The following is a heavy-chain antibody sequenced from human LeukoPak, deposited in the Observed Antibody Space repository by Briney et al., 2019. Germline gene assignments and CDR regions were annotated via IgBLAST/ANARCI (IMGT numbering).Heavy chain of an antibody. Sequence: SQTLSLTCAISGDIVSSNSAAWNWIRQSPSRGLEWLGRTYHRSKWYNDYEVSVKSRITINPDTSKNQFSLQLNSVTPEDTAVYYCARSGWDNRPPWYFDLWGRGTLVTVSS. V-gene: IGHV6-1*01. D-gene: IGHD1-14*01. CDR1: GDIVSSNSAA. CDR2: TYHRSKWYN. J-gene: IGHJ2*01. CDR3: ARSGWDNRPPWYFDL.